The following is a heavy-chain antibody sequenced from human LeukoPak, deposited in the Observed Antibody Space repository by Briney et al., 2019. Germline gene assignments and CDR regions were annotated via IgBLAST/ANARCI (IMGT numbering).Heavy chain of an antibody. CDR3: AKDRRGGATIHYFDY. V-gene: IGHV3-30*18. CDR1: GFTFSSYG. Sequence: PGGSLRLSCAASGFTFSSYGMHWVRQAPGKGLEWVAVISYDGSNKYYADSVKGRFTISRDNSKNTLYLQMNSLRAEDTAVYYCAKDRRGGATIHYFDYWGQGTLVTVSS. CDR2: ISYDGSNK. J-gene: IGHJ4*02. D-gene: IGHD1-26*01.